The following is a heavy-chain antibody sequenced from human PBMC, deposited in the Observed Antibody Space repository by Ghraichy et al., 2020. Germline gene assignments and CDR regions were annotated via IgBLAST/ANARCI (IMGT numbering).Heavy chain of an antibody. D-gene: IGHD2/OR15-2a*01. CDR1: RGSFSGYY. V-gene: IGHV4-34*01. CDR3: ARGTNRAGLDV. Sequence: SETLSLTCAVYRGSFSGYYWTWIRQPPGKGLEWIGEINHRGSTSYNPSLKSRIFISKDTSKNQFSLKLSSVTAADTAVYYCARGTNRAGLDVWGQGTTVTVSS. J-gene: IGHJ6*02. CDR2: INHRGST.